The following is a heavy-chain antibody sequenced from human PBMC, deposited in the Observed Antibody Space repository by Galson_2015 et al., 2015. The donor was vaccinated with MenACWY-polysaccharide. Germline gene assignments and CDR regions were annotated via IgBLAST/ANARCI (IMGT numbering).Heavy chain of an antibody. D-gene: IGHD4-11*01. CDR2: TSYSGGS. V-gene: IGHV4-30-4*01. Sequence: TLSLTCAVSGVSITSGDFYWNWFRQPPGKGLEWIGYTSYSGGSNDNPSLRSRLTVSLDTSNHRFSLNLRSLTAADTAVYYCARAPRRDYRFGWFDYWGQGTLVTVSS. J-gene: IGHJ4*02. CDR3: ARAPRRDYRFGWFDY. CDR1: GVSITSGDFY.